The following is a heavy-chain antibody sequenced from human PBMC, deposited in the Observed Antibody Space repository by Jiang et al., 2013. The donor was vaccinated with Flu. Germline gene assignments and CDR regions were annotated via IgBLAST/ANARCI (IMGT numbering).Heavy chain of an antibody. CDR1: GASITSGGYY. CDR2: VYHTGRT. Sequence: GSGLVKPSQTLSLTCSVSGASITSGGYYWNWIRQHPGKGLEWIGYVYHTGRTSYNPSLMSRVTISLHTSKTQFSLKLSSVTAADTAVYYCARDLFD. V-gene: IGHV4-31*03. J-gene: IGHJ5*01. CDR3: ARDLFD.